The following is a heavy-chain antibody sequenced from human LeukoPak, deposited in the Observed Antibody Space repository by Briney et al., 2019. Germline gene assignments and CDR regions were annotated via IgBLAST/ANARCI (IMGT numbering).Heavy chain of an antibody. J-gene: IGHJ4*02. CDR1: SGSISSGDYY. D-gene: IGHD1-26*01. V-gene: IGHV4-30-4*01. CDR2: IYYSGST. CDR3: AREGEVGYFDY. Sequence: PSQTLSLTCTVSSGSISSGDYYWSWIRQPPGKGLEWIGYIYYSGSTYYNPSLKSRVTISVDTSKNQFSLKLSSVTAADTAVYYCAREGEVGYFDYWGQGTLVTVSS.